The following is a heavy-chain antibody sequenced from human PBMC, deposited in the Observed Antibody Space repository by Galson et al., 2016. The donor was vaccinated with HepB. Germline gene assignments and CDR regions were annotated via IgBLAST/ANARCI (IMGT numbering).Heavy chain of an antibody. Sequence: SLRLSCAASGFSLSKFWMHSVRQAPGKGLVWVSHIYSDGKNTTYADSVKGRFTISRDNAKNTLDLQMHSLRSEDPAMYYCARAPDYSELQPFDFWGRGTLVTVSS. CDR3: ARAPDYSELQPFDF. V-gene: IGHV3-74*01. J-gene: IGHJ4*02. CDR1: GFSLSKFW. D-gene: IGHD4-11*01. CDR2: IYSDGKNT.